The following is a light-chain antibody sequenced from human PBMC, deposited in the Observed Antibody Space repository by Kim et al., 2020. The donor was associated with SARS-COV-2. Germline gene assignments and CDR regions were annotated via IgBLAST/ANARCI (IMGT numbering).Light chain of an antibody. CDR2: GAS. CDR1: QIISTN. CDR3: QQSDSTPRT. J-gene: IGKJ1*01. Sequence: ASIGDRVVITCRASQIISTNLNWYQQKPGKAPNLLIYGASTLQSGVPPRFSGRGAGTDFTLTVSTLEPEDFGTYYCQQSDSTPRTFGQGTKVDIK. V-gene: IGKV1-39*01.